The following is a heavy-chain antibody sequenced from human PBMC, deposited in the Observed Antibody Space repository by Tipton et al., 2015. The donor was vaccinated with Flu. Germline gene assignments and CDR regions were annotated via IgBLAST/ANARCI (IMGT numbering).Heavy chain of an antibody. CDR3: ARGGRFIWLDP. CDR1: GYTFNSYG. J-gene: IGHJ5*02. V-gene: IGHV1-18*01. CDR2: INPYDGDT. Sequence: QLVQSGAELKKPGASVRVSCKASGYTFNSYGINWVRQAPGQGLEWLGWINPYDGDTKYAQSFQGRVIMTADTSTNTAYMELRSLTSDDTAVYYCARGGRFIWLDPWGQGTLVTVSS. D-gene: IGHD3-16*01.